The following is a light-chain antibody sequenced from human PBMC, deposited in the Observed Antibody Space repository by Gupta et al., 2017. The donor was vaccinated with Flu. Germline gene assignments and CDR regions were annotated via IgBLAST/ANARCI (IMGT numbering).Light chain of an antibody. J-gene: IGKJ3*01. V-gene: IGKV2-28*01. Sequence: LTVTPEEPDSISCRSRQSLLHSNGYSYLDWDLHRPGQSPRLLIYLGLNRASGVRDRFSGSGSGTNYTLKSIGVEAEDVVVYYAIQALQIPFGHGTKVDIK. CDR2: LGL. CDR3: IQALQIP. CDR1: QSLLHSNGYSY.